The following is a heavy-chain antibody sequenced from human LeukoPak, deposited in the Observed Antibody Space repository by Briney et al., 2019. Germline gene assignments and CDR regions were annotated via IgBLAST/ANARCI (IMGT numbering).Heavy chain of an antibody. CDR1: GYPFTSYD. CDR3: ARGLKRATIAAAGTGTLGY. V-gene: IGHV1-8*03. D-gene: IGHD6-13*01. CDR2: MNPNSGNT. Sequence: ASVKVSCKASGYPFTSYDINWVRQATGQGLEWMGWMNPNSGNTGYAQKFQGRVTITRNTSISTAYMELSSLRSGDTAVYYCARGLKRATIAAAGTGTLGYWGQGTLVTVSS. J-gene: IGHJ4*02.